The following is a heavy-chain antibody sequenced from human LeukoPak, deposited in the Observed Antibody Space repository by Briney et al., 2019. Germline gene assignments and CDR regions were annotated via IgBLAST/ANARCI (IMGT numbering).Heavy chain of an antibody. CDR2: ISGSGGVT. V-gene: IGHV3-23*01. CDR1: GFTFGSYA. D-gene: IGHD3-10*01. J-gene: IGHJ5*02. CDR3: AKEWDGSGTRLGWFDP. Sequence: GGSLRLSCIGSGFTFGSYASSWVRQAPGKGLEWVSLISGSGGVTYYADSVKGRFTISRDNSKNTIYLQMNSLSAEDTATYYCAKEWDGSGTRLGWFDPWGQGTLVTVSS.